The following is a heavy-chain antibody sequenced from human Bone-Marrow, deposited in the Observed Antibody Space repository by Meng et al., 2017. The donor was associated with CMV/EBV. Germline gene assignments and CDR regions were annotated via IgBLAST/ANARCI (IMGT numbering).Heavy chain of an antibody. CDR1: GFSFSNYA. Sequence: RGSLRPSCSASGFSFSNYAMHWVRQAPGKGLEWVAIISFDGNNKEYAASVRGRFTISRDISKHTLYLQMNSLRPEDTAVYYCARAPPTMITDYLDYWCQGTVVTVSS. CDR3: ARAPPTMITDYLDY. CDR2: ISFDGNNK. J-gene: IGHJ4*02. V-gene: IGHV3-30-3*01. D-gene: IGHD3-16*01.